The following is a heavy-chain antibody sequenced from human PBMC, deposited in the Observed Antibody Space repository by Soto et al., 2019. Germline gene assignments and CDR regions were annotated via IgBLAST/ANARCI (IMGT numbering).Heavy chain of an antibody. D-gene: IGHD1-26*01. J-gene: IGHJ4*02. V-gene: IGHV3-74*01. CDR1: GFTFSDYW. CDR3: VRGSGWELLGGDC. CDR2: INTDGSNT. Sequence: DVPLVESGGGLVQPGGSLRLSCAASGFTFSDYWMHWVRQAPGEGLMWVSRINTDGSNTNYADSVKGRFTISRDNDKNTMSLQMNSLRVEDTAVYYCVRGSGWELLGGDCWGQGILVTVSS.